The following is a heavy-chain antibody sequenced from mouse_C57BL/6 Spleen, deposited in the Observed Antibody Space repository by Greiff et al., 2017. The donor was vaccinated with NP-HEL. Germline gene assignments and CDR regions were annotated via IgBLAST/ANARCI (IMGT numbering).Heavy chain of an antibody. CDR1: GYTFTGYW. V-gene: IGHV1-9*01. J-gene: IGHJ4*01. CDR2: ILPGSGST. Sequence: QVQLQQSGAELMKPGASVKLSCKATGYTFTGYWIEWVKQRPGHGLEWIGEILPGSGSTNYTEKFKGKATFTADTSSNPAYMQLSSLTTEDSAIYYCARGNYGSSHYYAMDYWGQGTSVTVSS. D-gene: IGHD1-1*01. CDR3: ARGNYGSSHYYAMDY.